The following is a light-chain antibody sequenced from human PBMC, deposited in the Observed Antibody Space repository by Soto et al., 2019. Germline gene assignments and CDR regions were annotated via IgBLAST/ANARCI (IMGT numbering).Light chain of an antibody. CDR1: SSSIGAGFD. Sequence: QSVLTQPPSVSGAPGQRVTISCTGSSSSIGAGFDVHWYQQLPGTAPKFLIYGNSNRPSGVPDRFSGSKSGTSASLAITGLQAEDEADYYCQSYDTSLSGLDVFGTGTKVTVL. CDR3: QSYDTSLSGLDV. V-gene: IGLV1-40*01. CDR2: GNS. J-gene: IGLJ1*01.